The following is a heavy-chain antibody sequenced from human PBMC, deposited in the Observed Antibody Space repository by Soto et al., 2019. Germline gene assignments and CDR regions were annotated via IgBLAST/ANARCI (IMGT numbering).Heavy chain of an antibody. V-gene: IGHV3-30*18. Sequence: PGGSLRLSCAASGFTFSSYGMHWVRQAPGKXLEWVAVISYDGSNKYYADSVKGRFTISRDNSKNTLYLQMNSLRAEDTAVYYCAKDKRTPRYYDFWSGSYYYYRMDVWGQGTTVTVSS. J-gene: IGHJ6*02. CDR1: GFTFSSYG. D-gene: IGHD3-3*01. CDR3: AKDKRTPRYYDFWSGSYYYYRMDV. CDR2: ISYDGSNK.